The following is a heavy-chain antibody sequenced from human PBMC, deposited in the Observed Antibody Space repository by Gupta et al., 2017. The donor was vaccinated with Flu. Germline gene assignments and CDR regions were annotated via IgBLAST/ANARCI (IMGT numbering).Heavy chain of an antibody. Sequence: QVQLQQWGAGLLKPSETLSLTCAVYGGSFSGYYWSWFRQPPGKGLVWIGEINHSGSTNYNPSLKSRVTISVDTSKNQFSLKLSSVTAADTAVYYCARVGPRGGIRYYYYMDVWGKGTTVTVSS. V-gene: IGHV4-34*01. D-gene: IGHD5-24*01. CDR3: ARVGPRGGIRYYYYMDV. J-gene: IGHJ6*03. CDR2: INHSGST. CDR1: GGSFSGYY.